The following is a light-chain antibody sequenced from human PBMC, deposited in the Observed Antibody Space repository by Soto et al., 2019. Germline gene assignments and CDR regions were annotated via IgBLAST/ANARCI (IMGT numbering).Light chain of an antibody. CDR3: QQRSDWPPIA. V-gene: IGKV3-11*01. J-gene: IGKJ5*01. Sequence: EIVLTQAPPTLSLYPGERGTLSCRASQSVSRYLAWYQQKPGQAPRLLIYDASNRATGIPARFSGSGSGTDFTLTISSLEPEDFAVYYCQQRSDWPPIAFGQGSDWRL. CDR2: DAS. CDR1: QSVSRY.